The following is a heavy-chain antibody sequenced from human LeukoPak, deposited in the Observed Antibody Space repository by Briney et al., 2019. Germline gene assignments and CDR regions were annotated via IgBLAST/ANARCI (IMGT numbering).Heavy chain of an antibody. J-gene: IGHJ4*02. CDR3: ARDLTHRRNYDSSGYQIVPAF. CDR2: ISAYNGHT. V-gene: IGHV1-18*01. CDR1: GYIFTNYG. D-gene: IGHD3-22*01. Sequence: ASVKVSCKASGYIFTNYGISWVRQAPGQGLEWMGWISAYNGHTNYAQNFQGRVTMTRDTSTSTVYMELRSLRSDDTAVYYCARDLTHRRNYDSSGYQIVPAFWGQGTLVTVSS.